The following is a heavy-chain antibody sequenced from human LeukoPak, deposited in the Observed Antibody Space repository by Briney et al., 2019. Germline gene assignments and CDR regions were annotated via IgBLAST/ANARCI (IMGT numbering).Heavy chain of an antibody. V-gene: IGHV3-23*01. J-gene: IGHJ5*02. CDR1: GFTFSSYG. D-gene: IGHD6-6*01. CDR3: AKGGPFSTSSQKYFDP. CDR2: ISGSGGEI. Sequence: GGSLRLSCAASGFTFSSYGMSWVRQAPGKGLEWVSAISGSGGEIHYADSVKGRFTISRDNSKNTVYLQMNSLRDEDTAVFYCAKGGPFSTSSQKYFDPWGQGSLVIVS.